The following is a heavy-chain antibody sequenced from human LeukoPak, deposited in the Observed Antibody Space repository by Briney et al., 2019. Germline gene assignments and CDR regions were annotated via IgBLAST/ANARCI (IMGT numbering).Heavy chain of an antibody. CDR3: AKGGRITIFGVAVEGAFDD. D-gene: IGHD3-3*01. CDR1: GFTFSSYA. CDR2: ISGSGGST. V-gene: IGHV3-23*01. Sequence: GGSLRLSCAASGFTFSSYAMSWVRQAPGKGLEWVSAISGSGGSTYYADSVKGRFTISRDNSKNTLYLQMNSLRAEDTAVYYCAKGGRITIFGVAVEGAFDDWGQGTLVTVSS. J-gene: IGHJ4*01.